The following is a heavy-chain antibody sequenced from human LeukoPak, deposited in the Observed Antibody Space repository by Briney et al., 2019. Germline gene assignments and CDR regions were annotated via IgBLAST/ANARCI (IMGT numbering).Heavy chain of an antibody. V-gene: IGHV3-30*02. J-gene: IGHJ6*03. Sequence: GGSLRLSCAASGFIFNSYGMHWVRQAPGKGLEWVAFIRYDGSNECYADSVKGRFTISRDNSKNTLYLQMNSLRPEDTAVYYCAKEGYYYLDVWGKGTTVTISS. CDR2: IRYDGSNE. CDR1: GFIFNSYG. CDR3: AKEGYYYLDV.